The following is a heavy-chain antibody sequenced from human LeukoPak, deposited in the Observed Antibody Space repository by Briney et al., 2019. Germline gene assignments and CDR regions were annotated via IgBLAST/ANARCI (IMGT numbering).Heavy chain of an antibody. V-gene: IGHV3-64D*06. CDR2: ISGSGNGGSI. J-gene: IGHJ4*02. D-gene: IGHD2/OR15-2a*01. CDR1: GFVFSIYT. Sequence: GGSLRLSCSASGFVFSIYTMYWVRQAPGKGPEYVSTISGSGNGGSIYYADSVKGRFTISRDDSTSIVYLQMNGLRSEDTAVYYCVKDFGRVRGTPDSWGQGTLVTVSS. CDR3: VKDFGRVRGTPDS.